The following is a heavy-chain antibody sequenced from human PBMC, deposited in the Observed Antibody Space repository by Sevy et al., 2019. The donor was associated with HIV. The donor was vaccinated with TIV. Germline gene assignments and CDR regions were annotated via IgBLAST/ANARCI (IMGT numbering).Heavy chain of an antibody. D-gene: IGHD4-4*01. CDR3: ATSRRDDYNYFFDY. CDR1: GFTFSRYE. V-gene: IGHV3-48*03. Sequence: GGSLRLSCVASGFTFSRYEVNWVRQAPGKGLQWISYISTGGATIYYSDSLKGRFTISRDNAKNSVQLQMNSLRAEDTALYYCATSRRDDYNYFFDYWGQGTLVTVSS. J-gene: IGHJ4*02. CDR2: ISTGGATI.